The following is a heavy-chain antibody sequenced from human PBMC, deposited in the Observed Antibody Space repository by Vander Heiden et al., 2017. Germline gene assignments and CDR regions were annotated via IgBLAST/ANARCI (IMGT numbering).Heavy chain of an antibody. CDR3: ARDTSSWYY. CDR1: GFTFSSYG. CDR2: ISGSGGNT. J-gene: IGHJ4*02. D-gene: IGHD6-13*01. V-gene: IGHV3-23*01. Sequence: EVQLLESGGGLVQPGGSLRLSCAASGFTFSSYGMNWVRQAPGKGLEWVSGISGSGGNTYYAEFVKGRFTISRDNSKNTLYLQMNSLRAEDTAVYYCARDTSSWYYWGPGTLVTVSS.